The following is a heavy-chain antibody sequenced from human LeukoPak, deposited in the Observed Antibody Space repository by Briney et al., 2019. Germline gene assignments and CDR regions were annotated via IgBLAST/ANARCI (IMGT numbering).Heavy chain of an antibody. Sequence: SVKVSCKASGGTFSSYAISWVRQAPGQGLEWMGGIIPIFGTANYARKFQGRVTITADESTSTAYMELSSLRSEDTAVYYCARGGYGSGSYNYDSLAPYYYYGMDVWGQGTTITVSS. CDR1: GGTFSSYA. V-gene: IGHV1-69*13. CDR2: IIPIFGTA. CDR3: ARGGYGSGSYNYDSLAPYYYYGMDV. D-gene: IGHD3-10*01. J-gene: IGHJ6*02.